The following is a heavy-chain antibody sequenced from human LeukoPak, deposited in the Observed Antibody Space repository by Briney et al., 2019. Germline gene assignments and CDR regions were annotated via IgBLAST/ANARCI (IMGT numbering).Heavy chain of an antibody. CDR3: ARGAIVVVIIDAFDI. V-gene: IGHV4-39*07. CDR2: IYYSGST. D-gene: IGHD3-22*01. CDR1: GGSISSSSYY. Sequence: PSETLSLTCTVSGGSISSSSYYWGWIRQPPGKGLEWIGSIYYSGSTYYNPSLKSRVTISVDTSNNQFSLKLSSVTAADTAVYYCARGAIVVVIIDAFDIWGQGTMVTVSS. J-gene: IGHJ3*02.